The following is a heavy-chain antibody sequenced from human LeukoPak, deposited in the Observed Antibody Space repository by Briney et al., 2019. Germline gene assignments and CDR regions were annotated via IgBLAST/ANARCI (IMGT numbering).Heavy chain of an antibody. CDR1: GGSFSGYY. CDR3: ARGRMASRWFDP. D-gene: IGHD5-24*01. Sequence: PSETLSLTCAVYGGSFSGYYWSWIRQPPGKGLEWIGEINHSGSTNYNPSLKSRVTISVDTSKNQFSLKLSSVTAADTAVYYCARGRMASRWFDPWGQGTLVTVSS. CDR2: INHSGST. J-gene: IGHJ5*02. V-gene: IGHV4-34*01.